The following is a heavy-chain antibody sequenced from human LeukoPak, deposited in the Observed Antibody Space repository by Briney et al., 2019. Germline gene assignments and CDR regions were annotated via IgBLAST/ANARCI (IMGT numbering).Heavy chain of an antibody. D-gene: IGHD2-21*02. CDR1: GASIRSYY. CDR2: MYYTGST. CDR3: AAVVVSGTPYFDY. J-gene: IGHJ4*02. V-gene: IGHV4-59*03. Sequence: KPSAPLSLTCTVSGASIRSYYCTWIRPPPGKGLERIGYMYYTGSTKYNPSLKSRVTISVDTSKNQFSLTLTSVTAADTAVYYCAAVVVSGTPYFDYWGQGTLVTVSS.